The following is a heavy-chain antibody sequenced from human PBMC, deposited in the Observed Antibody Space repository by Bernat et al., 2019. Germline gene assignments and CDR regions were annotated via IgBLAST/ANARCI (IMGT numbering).Heavy chain of an antibody. CDR3: ARGGYSSSSYVNWFDP. Sequence: QVQLVQSGAEVKKPGASVKVSRKASGYTFTTYAMHWVRQAPGQRLEWMGWINARNGDTKYSQKFQGRVTITRDTSATTAYMEVSGLRSEDTAVYYCARGGYSSSSYVNWFDPWGQGTLVTVSS. J-gene: IGHJ5*02. CDR1: GYTFTTYA. V-gene: IGHV1-3*01. D-gene: IGHD6-6*01. CDR2: INARNGDT.